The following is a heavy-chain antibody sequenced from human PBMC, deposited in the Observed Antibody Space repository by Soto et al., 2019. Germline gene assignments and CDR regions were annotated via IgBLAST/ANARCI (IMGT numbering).Heavy chain of an antibody. V-gene: IGHV4-59*01. CDR2: IYYSGST. CDR3: ARDVITMVRGVIIPHPGWFDP. CDR1: GGSISSYY. Sequence: SETLSLTCTVSGGSISSYYWSWIRQPPGKGLEWIGYIYYSGSTNYNPSLKSRVTISVDTSKNQFSLKLSSVTAADTAVYYCARDVITMVRGVIIPHPGWFDPWGQGTLVTVSS. D-gene: IGHD3-10*01. J-gene: IGHJ5*02.